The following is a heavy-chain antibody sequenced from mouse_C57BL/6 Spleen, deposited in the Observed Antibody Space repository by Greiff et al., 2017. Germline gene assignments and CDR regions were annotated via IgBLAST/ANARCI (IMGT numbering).Heavy chain of an antibody. Sequence: DVQLQESGPVLVKPGASVKMSCKASGYTFTDYYMNWVKQSHGKSLEWIGVINPYNGGTSYNQKFKGKATLTVDKSSSTAYMELNSLTSEDSAVYYCARGGTGTYWYFDVWGTGTTVTVSS. CDR1: GYTFTDYY. CDR2: INPYNGGT. J-gene: IGHJ1*03. D-gene: IGHD4-1*01. V-gene: IGHV1-19*01. CDR3: ARGGTGTYWYFDV.